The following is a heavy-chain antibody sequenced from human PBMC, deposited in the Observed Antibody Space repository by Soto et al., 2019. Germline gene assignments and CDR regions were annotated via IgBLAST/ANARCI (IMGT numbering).Heavy chain of an antibody. CDR1: GFTFSSYA. V-gene: IGHV3-23*01. CDR2: ISGSGGST. J-gene: IGHJ4*02. Sequence: EVQLLESGGGLVQPGGSLRLSCAASGFTFSSYAMSWVRQAPGKGLEWVSAISGSGGSTYYADSVKGRLTISRDNSKNTLYLQMNSLRAEDTAVYYCAKDRVHIEDIVVVPAAKASLFDYWGQGTLVTVSS. CDR3: AKDRVHIEDIVVVPAAKASLFDY. D-gene: IGHD2-2*01.